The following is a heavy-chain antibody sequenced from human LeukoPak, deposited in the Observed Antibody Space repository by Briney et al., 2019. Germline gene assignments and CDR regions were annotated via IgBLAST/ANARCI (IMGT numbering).Heavy chain of an antibody. CDR2: IFYSGST. CDR1: GGSISSGSYY. V-gene: IGHV4-61*10. J-gene: IGHJ4*02. D-gene: IGHD4-23*01. CDR3: ARLDYGGMFDY. Sequence: PSQTLSLTCTVSGGSISSGSYYWNWIRQPAGKGLEWIGYIFYSGSTNYNPSLKSRVTISVDTSKNHFSLKLSSVTAADTAVYYCARLDYGGMFDYWGQGTLVTVSS.